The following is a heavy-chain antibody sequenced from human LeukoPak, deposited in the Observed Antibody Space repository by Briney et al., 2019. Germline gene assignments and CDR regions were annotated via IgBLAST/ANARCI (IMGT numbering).Heavy chain of an antibody. D-gene: IGHD4-17*01. Sequence: SETLSLTCAVSGGSISSSNWWSWVRQPPGKGLEWIGEIYHSGSTNYNPSFKGRVTISVDKSKNQFSLKLSSVTAADTAVYYCAREYGDYVYSYFDLWGRGTLVTVSS. CDR2: IYHSGST. CDR1: GGSISSSNW. J-gene: IGHJ2*01. V-gene: IGHV4-4*02. CDR3: AREYGDYVYSYFDL.